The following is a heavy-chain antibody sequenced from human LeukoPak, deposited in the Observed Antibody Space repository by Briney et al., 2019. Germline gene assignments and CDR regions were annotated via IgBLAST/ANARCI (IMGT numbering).Heavy chain of an antibody. CDR1: GFTFSNYW. Sequence: SGGSLRLSCAASGFTFSNYWTHWVRQAPGKGLVWVSRIITDGSSTTYADSVKGRFTISRDNAKNTLFLQMNSLRVEDTAVYYCARHGTSGTNLNWFDPWGQGTLVTVSS. CDR2: IITDGSST. V-gene: IGHV3-74*01. J-gene: IGHJ5*02. CDR3: ARHGTSGTNLNWFDP. D-gene: IGHD1-1*01.